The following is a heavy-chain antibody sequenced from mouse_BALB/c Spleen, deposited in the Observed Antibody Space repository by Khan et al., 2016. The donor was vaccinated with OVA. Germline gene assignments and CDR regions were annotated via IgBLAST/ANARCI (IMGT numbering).Heavy chain of an antibody. CDR2: IYPGSGSA. V-gene: IGHV1-77*01. CDR1: GYTFTDYV. Sequence: QVQLQQSGPELVKPGASVKMSCKASGYTFTDYVITWVKQRTGQGLEWIGEIYPGSGSAYYNEKFKDKATLTADKSSDTAYMQLSSLTSEDSAVYFCARSYDGAWFAYWGQGTLGTASA. J-gene: IGHJ3*01. CDR3: ARSYDGAWFAY. D-gene: IGHD1-1*01.